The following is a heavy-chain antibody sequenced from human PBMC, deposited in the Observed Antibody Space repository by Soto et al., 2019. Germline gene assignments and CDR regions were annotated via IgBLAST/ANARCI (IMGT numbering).Heavy chain of an antibody. CDR2: VSWGGAGT. CDR1: GFTFDDYT. CDR3: AKDIDRDAIVYFES. J-gene: IGHJ4*02. D-gene: IGHD2-21*01. V-gene: IGHV3-43*01. Sequence: EVQLVESGGAVVQPGGSLRLSCAASGFTFDDYTMHWVRQAPGKGLEWVSLVSWGGAGTYYADSVKGRFTISRDNSKHSLFLEMNSLRIEDTALYYGAKDIDRDAIVYFESWGQGTLVTVSA.